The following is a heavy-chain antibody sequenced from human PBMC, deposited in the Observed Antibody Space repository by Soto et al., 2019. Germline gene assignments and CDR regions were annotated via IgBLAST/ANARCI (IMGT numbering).Heavy chain of an antibody. CDR2: IFSSGRT. D-gene: IGHD1-26*01. CDR1: GASLLSSY. CDR3: AKGWDVKYFDK. Sequence: SETLSLTCSVSGASLLSSYWSWVRQPAGKGLEWIGHIFSSGRTSYNPSLKSRLTMSIDTSKNLFSLNLSSVTAADTAVYYCAKGWDVKYFDKWGQGTLATVSS. V-gene: IGHV4-4*07. J-gene: IGHJ4*02.